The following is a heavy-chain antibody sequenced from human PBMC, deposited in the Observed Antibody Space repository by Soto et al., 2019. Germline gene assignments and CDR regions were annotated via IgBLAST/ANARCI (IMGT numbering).Heavy chain of an antibody. Sequence: SETLSLTCTVSGGSINNYHWSWIRQPPGEGLECIGYISDSGRTNYNPSLKSRVTIFMETSKNQFSLKVNSVTAADTGVYYCARIPDGPVSYYFDYWGQGTLVTVSS. D-gene: IGHD3-10*01. CDR3: ARIPDGPVSYYFDY. CDR1: GGSINNYH. V-gene: IGHV4-59*01. CDR2: ISDSGRT. J-gene: IGHJ4*02.